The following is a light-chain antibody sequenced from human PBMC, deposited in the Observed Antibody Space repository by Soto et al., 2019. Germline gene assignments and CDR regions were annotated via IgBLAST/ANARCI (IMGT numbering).Light chain of an antibody. CDR2: GAY. J-gene: IGKJ5*01. Sequence: IVLTQSPATLSVSRGERATLSFRASQSVSSNLAWYQQKPGQAPSLLIYGAYTRATGIPARFSRSGSGTEFTLTITSLQSEPWAFYNRQTYKTRQVITFG. V-gene: IGKV3-15*01. CDR1: QSVSSN. CDR3: QTYKTRQVIT.